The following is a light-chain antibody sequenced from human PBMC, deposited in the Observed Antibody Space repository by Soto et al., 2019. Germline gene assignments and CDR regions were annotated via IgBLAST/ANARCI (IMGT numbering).Light chain of an antibody. Sequence: DIQRTQSPSTLSATAGDRFTITCRPSQSISSWLAWYQHKPGKAPKLLIYDASNLDSGVPSRFSGSGSGTEFSLTISNLQPDDCATYYCQQYENYWTFGQGTKVDIK. V-gene: IGKV1-5*01. J-gene: IGKJ1*01. CDR3: QQYENYWT. CDR1: QSISSW. CDR2: DAS.